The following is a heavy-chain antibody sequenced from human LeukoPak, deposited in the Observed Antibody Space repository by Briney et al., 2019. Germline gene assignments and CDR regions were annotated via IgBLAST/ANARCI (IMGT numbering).Heavy chain of an antibody. V-gene: IGHV4-61*08. CDR2: IYYSGST. CDR1: GGSISSGGYY. CDR3: ARDSVAGAAAGPAAYYYYGMDV. J-gene: IGHJ6*02. D-gene: IGHD6-13*01. Sequence: SETPSLTCTVSGGSISSGGYYWSWIRQPPGKGLEWIGYIYYSGSTNYNPSLKSRVTISVDTSKNQFSLKLSSVTAADTAVYYCARDSVAGAAAGPAAYYYYGMDVWGQGTTVTVSS.